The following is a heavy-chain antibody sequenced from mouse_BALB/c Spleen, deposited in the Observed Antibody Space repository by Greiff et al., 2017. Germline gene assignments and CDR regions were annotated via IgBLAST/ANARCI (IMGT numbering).Heavy chain of an antibody. CDR2: INPSTGYT. J-gene: IGHJ4*01. CDR1: GYTFTSYW. Sequence: QVQLQQPGAELVKPGASVKLSCKASGYTFTSYWMHWVKQRPGQGLEWIGYINPSTGYTEYNQKFKDKATLTADKSSSTAYMQLSSLTSEDSAVYYCARGTGTRGLYYAMDYWGQGTSVTVSS. CDR3: ARGTGTRGLYYAMDY. D-gene: IGHD4-1*01. V-gene: IGHV1-7*01.